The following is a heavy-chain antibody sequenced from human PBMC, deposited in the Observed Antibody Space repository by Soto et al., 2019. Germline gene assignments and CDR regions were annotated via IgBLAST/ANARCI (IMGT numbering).Heavy chain of an antibody. V-gene: IGHV1-2*02. J-gene: IGHJ5*02. D-gene: IGHD6-19*01. CDR2: INSNSGGT. Sequence: GASVKVSCKASGYTFTGYYMHWVRQAPGQGLEWMGWINSNSGGTNYAQKFQGRVTMTRDTSISTDYMELSRLRSDDTAVYYCARAYIGQWLVYNWFDPWGQGTLVTVSS. CDR1: GYTFTGYY. CDR3: ARAYIGQWLVYNWFDP.